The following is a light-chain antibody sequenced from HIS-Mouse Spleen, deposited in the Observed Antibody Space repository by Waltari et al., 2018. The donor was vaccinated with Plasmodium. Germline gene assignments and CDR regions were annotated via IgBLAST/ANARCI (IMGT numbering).Light chain of an antibody. CDR2: EGS. V-gene: IGLV2-23*01. CDR3: CSYAGSNTYV. J-gene: IGLJ1*01. Sequence: PPQPASVSGSSRQPSTISCTGPTSDDGGYNHYSWYQQHPGKAPQLMIYEGSKRPSGVSNRFSGSKSGNTASLTVSGLQAEDEADYYCCSYAGSNTYVFGSGTKVTVL. CDR1: TSDDGGYNH.